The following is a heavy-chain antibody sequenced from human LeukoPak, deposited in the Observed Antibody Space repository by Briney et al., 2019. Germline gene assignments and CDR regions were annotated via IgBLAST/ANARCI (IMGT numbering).Heavy chain of an antibody. CDR1: GYTFTGYY. CDR2: INPNSGGT. CDR3: ARDSGGNYGDYALGY. Sequence: VASVKVSCKASGYTFTGYYMHWVRQAPGQGLEWMGWINPNSGGTNYAQKFQGRATMTRDTSISTAYMELSRLRSDDTAVYYCARDSGGNYGDYALGYWGQGTLVTVSS. J-gene: IGHJ4*02. V-gene: IGHV1-2*02. D-gene: IGHD4-17*01.